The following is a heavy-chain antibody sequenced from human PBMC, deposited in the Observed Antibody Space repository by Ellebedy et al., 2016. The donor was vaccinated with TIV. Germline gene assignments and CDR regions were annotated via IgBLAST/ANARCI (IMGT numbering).Heavy chain of an antibody. D-gene: IGHD1-26*01. CDR1: GYTFTSYY. CDR3: ASLYSGSYQTSFDY. Sequence: ASVKVSCXASGYTFTSYYMHWVRQAPGQGLEWMGWINPNSGGTNYAQKFQGRVTMTWDTSISTAYMELSRLRSDDTAVYYCASLYSGSYQTSFDYWGQGTLVTVSS. V-gene: IGHV1-2*02. CDR2: INPNSGGT. J-gene: IGHJ4*02.